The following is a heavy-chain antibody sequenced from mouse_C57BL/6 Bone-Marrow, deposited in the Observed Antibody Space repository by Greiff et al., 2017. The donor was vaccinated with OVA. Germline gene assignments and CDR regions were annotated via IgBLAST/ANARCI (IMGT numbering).Heavy chain of an antibody. J-gene: IGHJ2*01. Sequence: EVQLQQPGAELVKPGASVKLSCTASGFNIKDYYMHWVKQRPEQGLEWIGRIDPEDGDTEYAPKFQGKATMTADTSSNTAYLQLSSLTSEDTAVYYCTAYYYGSSYKDYWGQGTTLTVSS. CDR2: IDPEDGDT. D-gene: IGHD1-1*01. CDR1: GFNIKDYY. V-gene: IGHV14-1*01. CDR3: TAYYYGSSYKDY.